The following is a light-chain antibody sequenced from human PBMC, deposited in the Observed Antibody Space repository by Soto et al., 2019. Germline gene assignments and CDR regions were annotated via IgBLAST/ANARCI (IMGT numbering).Light chain of an antibody. CDR3: HHYGTSPWT. V-gene: IGKV3-20*01. CDR2: GAS. Sequence: EIVLTQSPGTLSLSQGEGATLSCRASQSVSSTYFAWYQQKPGQAPRLLNYGASIRATGIPDRFSGSGSGTDSTLTISRLDPQDFPFYYCHHYGTSPWTFGQGTNVQTK. CDR1: QSVSSTY. J-gene: IGKJ1*01.